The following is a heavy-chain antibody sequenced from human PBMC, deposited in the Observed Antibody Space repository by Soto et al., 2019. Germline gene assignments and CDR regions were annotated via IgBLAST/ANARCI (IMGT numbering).Heavy chain of an antibody. CDR2: TSSSGNTI. D-gene: IGHD6-19*01. Sequence: QVQLVESGGDLAKPGGSLRLSCAGSGFTFSDYDMGWIRQAPGKGLEWVSYTSSSGNTIYYVDSVKGRFTLSRDNAKNSLYLQMDSLRVEDTAVYYCARDPQGTAVDHSYYYGMDVWGQGTTVTVSS. J-gene: IGHJ6*02. CDR3: ARDPQGTAVDHSYYYGMDV. V-gene: IGHV3-11*01. CDR1: GFTFSDYD.